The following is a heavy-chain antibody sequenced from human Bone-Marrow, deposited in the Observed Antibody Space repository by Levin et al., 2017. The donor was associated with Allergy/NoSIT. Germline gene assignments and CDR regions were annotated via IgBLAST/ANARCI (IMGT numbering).Heavy chain of an antibody. V-gene: IGHV6-1*01. CDR1: GDSLFSDGVA. Sequence: SQTLSLTCDITGDSLFSDGVAWNWIRRSPSRGLEWLGRTYYRSKWYSDYAPSVRSRLAVYSDTSKNQFSLQLKSVTPEVTAVYYCARGRYSAFDYWGQGILVTVSS. CDR3: ARGRYSAFDY. J-gene: IGHJ4*02. CDR2: TYYRSKWYS. D-gene: IGHD3-9*01.